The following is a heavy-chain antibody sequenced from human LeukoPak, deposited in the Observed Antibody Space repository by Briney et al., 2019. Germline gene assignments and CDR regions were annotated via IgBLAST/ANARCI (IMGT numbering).Heavy chain of an antibody. D-gene: IGHD2-2*01. CDR2: IYSGDNT. V-gene: IGHV3-53*01. J-gene: IGHJ6*03. Sequence: PGGSLRLSCAASGFLVSTNYMGWFRQAPGKGLEWVSVIYSGDNTYYADSVKGRFTISRDNPKNTLYLQMNSLRVEDTAVYHCARDLGVGFCSSTGCNNLNMDVWGSGTTVTVSS. CDR3: ARDLGVGFCSSTGCNNLNMDV. CDR1: GFLVSTNY.